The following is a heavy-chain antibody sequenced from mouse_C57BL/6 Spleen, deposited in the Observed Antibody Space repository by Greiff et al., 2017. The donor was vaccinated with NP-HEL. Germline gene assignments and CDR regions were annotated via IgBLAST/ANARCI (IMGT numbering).Heavy chain of an antibody. D-gene: IGHD1-1*01. CDR2: IRNKANGYTT. J-gene: IGHJ4*01. V-gene: IGHV7-3*01. Sequence: VQLKESGGGLVQPGGSLSLSCAASGFTFTDYYMSWVRQPPGKALEWLGFIRNKANGYTTEYSASVKGRFTISRDNSQSILYLQMNALRAEDSATYYCASHLLRVAMDYWGQGTSVTVSS. CDR1: GFTFTDYY. CDR3: ASHLLRVAMDY.